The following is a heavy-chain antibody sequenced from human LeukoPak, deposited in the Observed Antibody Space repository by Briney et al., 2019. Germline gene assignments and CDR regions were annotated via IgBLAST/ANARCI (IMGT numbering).Heavy chain of an antibody. V-gene: IGHV3-23*01. CDR1: GFIFSTYA. Sequence: PGGSLRLSCAASGFIFSTYAMSWVCQAPGKGLEWVSTISGSGVNTYYADSVKGRFTISRDNSKNTLYLQMNSLRAEDTAVYYCAKDLRYSSSWSYFDCWGQGTLVTVSS. D-gene: IGHD6-13*01. CDR2: ISGSGVNT. CDR3: AKDLRYSSSWSYFDC. J-gene: IGHJ4*02.